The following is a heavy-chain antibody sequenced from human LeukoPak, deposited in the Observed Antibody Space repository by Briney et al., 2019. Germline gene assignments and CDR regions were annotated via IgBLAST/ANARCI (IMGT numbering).Heavy chain of an antibody. V-gene: IGHV3-33*01. D-gene: IGHD6-19*01. CDR2: IWYDGSNK. CDR1: GFTFSSYG. J-gene: IGHJ4*02. CDR3: ARDDSSDWYDY. Sequence: GGSLRLSCAASGFTFSSYGMHWVRQAPGKGLEWVAVIWYDGSNKYYADSVKGRFTISRDNSKNTLYLQMNSLRAEDTAVYYCARDDSSDWYDYWGQGTLVTVSS.